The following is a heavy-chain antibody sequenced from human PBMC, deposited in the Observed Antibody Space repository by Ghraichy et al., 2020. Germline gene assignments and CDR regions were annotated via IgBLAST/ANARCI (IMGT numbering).Heavy chain of an antibody. CDR3: ARGYDFSYYGMDV. V-gene: IGHV4-4*02. D-gene: IGHD3/OR15-3a*01. CDR1: GASISSDKW. Sequence: SETLSLTCSVSGASISSDKWWSWVRQAPGKGLEWIGEIWHSGTTHYNPSLKSRLTISLGTSKNQFYLNLSSVTAADTATDYCARGYDFSYYGMDVWGQGTTVTVSS. CDR2: IWHSGTT. J-gene: IGHJ6*02.